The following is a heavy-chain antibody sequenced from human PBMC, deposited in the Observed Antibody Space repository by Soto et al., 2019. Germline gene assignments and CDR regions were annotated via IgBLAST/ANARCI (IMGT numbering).Heavy chain of an antibody. D-gene: IGHD6-13*01. J-gene: IGHJ4*02. CDR1: GGTFSSYA. CDR2: IIPILGIA. Sequence: ASVKVSCKASGGTFSSYAISWVRQAPGQGLEWMGGIIPILGIANYAQKFQGRVTITADKSTSTAYMELSSLRSEDTAVYYCVSKSISSSWDYFDYWGQGTLVTVSS. V-gene: IGHV1-69*10. CDR3: VSKSISSSWDYFDY.